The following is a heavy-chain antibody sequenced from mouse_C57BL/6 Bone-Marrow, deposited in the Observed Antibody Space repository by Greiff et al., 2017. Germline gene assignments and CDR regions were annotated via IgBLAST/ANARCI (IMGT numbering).Heavy chain of an antibody. Sequence: QVQLQQPGAELVMPGASVKLSCKASGYTFTSYWMHWVKQRPGQGLEWIGEIDPSDSSTNYNQKFKGKSTLTVDKSSSTAYMQRSSLTSEDSAVYYCAREGYDSYYFYFDYWGQGTTLTVSS. D-gene: IGHD2-3*01. J-gene: IGHJ2*01. CDR1: GYTFTSYW. V-gene: IGHV1-69*01. CDR3: AREGYDSYYFYFDY. CDR2: IDPSDSST.